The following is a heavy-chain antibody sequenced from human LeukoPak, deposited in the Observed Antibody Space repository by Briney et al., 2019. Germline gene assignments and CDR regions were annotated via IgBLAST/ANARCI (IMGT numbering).Heavy chain of an antibody. CDR3: ARDNSLRDVAWWFDP. V-gene: IGHV1-46*01. CDR1: GYSFTSNY. J-gene: IGHJ5*02. CDR2: INPTGTST. Sequence: ASVKVSCKASGYSFTSNYMHWVRQAPGQGLEWVGLINPTGTSTTHAQKFQGRVTMTRDMSTTTDYMELSSLRSEDTAVYYCARDNSLRDVAWWFDPWGQGTLVTVSS. D-gene: IGHD5-24*01.